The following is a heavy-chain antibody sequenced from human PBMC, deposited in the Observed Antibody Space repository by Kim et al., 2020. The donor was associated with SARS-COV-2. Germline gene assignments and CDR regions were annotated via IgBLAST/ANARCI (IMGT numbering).Heavy chain of an antibody. V-gene: IGHV4-59*09. D-gene: IGHD4-17*01. J-gene: IGHJ4*02. Sequence: NPTLRSRVTISVDTSKNQFSLKLSSVTAADTAVYYCARGLYGGKIWSFDYWGQGTLVTVSS. CDR3: ARGLYGGKIWSFDY.